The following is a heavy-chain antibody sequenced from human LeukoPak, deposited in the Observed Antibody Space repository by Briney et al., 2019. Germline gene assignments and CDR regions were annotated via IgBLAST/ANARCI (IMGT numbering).Heavy chain of an antibody. V-gene: IGHV1-2*02. CDR3: ARDYCSSTSCYRRAHGMDV. D-gene: IGHD2-2*01. Sequence: ASVKVSCKASGYTFTGYYMHWVRQAPGQGLEWMGWINPNSGGTNYAQKFQGRVTMTRDTSISTAYMGLSRLRSDDTAVYYCARDYCSSTSCYRRAHGMDVWGQGTTVTVSS. CDR1: GYTFTGYY. CDR2: INPNSGGT. J-gene: IGHJ6*02.